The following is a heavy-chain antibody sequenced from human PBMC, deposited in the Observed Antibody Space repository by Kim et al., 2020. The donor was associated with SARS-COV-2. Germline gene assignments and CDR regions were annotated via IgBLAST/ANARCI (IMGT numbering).Heavy chain of an antibody. CDR1: GYTFTSYG. CDR3: AREGGSDGSSWRPEIDY. V-gene: IGHV1-18*01. Sequence: ASVKVSCKASGYTFTSYGISWVRQAPGQGLEWMGWISAYNGNTNYAQKLQGRVTMTTDTSTSTAYMELRSLRSDDTAVYYCAREGGSDGSSWRPEIDYWGQGTLVTVSS. J-gene: IGHJ4*02. D-gene: IGHD6-13*01. CDR2: ISAYNGNT.